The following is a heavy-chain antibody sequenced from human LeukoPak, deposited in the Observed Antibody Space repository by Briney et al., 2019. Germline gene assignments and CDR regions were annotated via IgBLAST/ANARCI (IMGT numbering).Heavy chain of an antibody. CDR3: ARDLYGDRDY. V-gene: IGHV3-74*01. D-gene: IGHD4-17*01. CDR1: GFTFSSYW. CDR2: INPDGSYT. Sequence: GGSLRLSCAASGFTFSSYWVHWVRQPPGQGLVWVSRINPDGSYTSYADSVKGRFTISRDNAENTVYLHMNSLRAEDTAVYYCARDLYGDRDYWGQGTLVTVSS. J-gene: IGHJ4*02.